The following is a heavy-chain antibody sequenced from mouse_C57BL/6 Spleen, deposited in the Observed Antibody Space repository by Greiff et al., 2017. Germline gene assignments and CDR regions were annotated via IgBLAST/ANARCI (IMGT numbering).Heavy chain of an antibody. J-gene: IGHJ3*01. CDR2: IDPEDGET. CDR3: AFFYYGYDGCAY. D-gene: IGHD2-2*01. V-gene: IGHV14-2*01. CDR1: GFNIKDYY. Sequence: VQLQQSGAELVKPGASVKLSCTASGFNIKDYYMHWVKQRTEQGLEWIGRIDPEDGETKYAPKFQGKATLTADTSSNTAYLQLSSLTSEDTAVYYSAFFYYGYDGCAYWGQGTLVTVSA.